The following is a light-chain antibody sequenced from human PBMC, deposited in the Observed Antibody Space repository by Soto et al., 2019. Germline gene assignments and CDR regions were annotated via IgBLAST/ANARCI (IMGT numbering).Light chain of an antibody. CDR2: WAS. Sequence: DIVMTQSPDSLTVSLGERATINCKSSQSVLFSSNNKNYLAWYQQKPGHPPKLLIYWASTRESGVPDRFSGSWSVTHFTLTISSLQAEDVALYYFHQYYGTPLTFGGGTKVEIK. CDR1: QSVLFSSNNKNY. J-gene: IGKJ4*01. CDR3: HQYYGTPLT. V-gene: IGKV4-1*01.